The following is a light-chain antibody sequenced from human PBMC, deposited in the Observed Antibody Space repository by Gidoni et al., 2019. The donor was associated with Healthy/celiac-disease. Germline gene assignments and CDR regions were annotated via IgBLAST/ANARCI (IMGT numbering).Light chain of an antibody. CDR1: QSISSY. Sequence: DTPMTQSPSSLSASVGDRVTITRRASQSISSYLNWYQQKPGKAPKLLIYAASSLQSGVPSRFSGSGSGTDFTLTISSLQPEDFATYYCQQSYSTPYTFGQGTKLEIK. J-gene: IGKJ2*01. V-gene: IGKV1-39*01. CDR2: AAS. CDR3: QQSYSTPYT.